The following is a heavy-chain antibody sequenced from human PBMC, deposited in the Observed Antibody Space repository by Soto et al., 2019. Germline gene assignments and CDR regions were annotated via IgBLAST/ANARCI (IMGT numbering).Heavy chain of an antibody. CDR1: GGSISINSYY. Sequence: QLQLQESGPGLVKPSETTSLTCSVSGGSISINSYYWGWVRQPPGKGLEWIGNVYFTGSTYYNPSLKSRVTMSVDTSKNQFSLKLNSVTAAATAVYYCARHGPGTGVGSMDVWGQGTTVTVSS. CDR3: ARHGPGTGVGSMDV. J-gene: IGHJ6*02. CDR2: VYFTGST. V-gene: IGHV4-39*01. D-gene: IGHD3-10*01.